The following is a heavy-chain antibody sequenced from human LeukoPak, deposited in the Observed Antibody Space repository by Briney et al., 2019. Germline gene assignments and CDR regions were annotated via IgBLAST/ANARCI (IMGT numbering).Heavy chain of an antibody. CDR3: AKAPVTTCSGAYCYPFDY. V-gene: IGHV3-30*02. D-gene: IGHD2-15*01. J-gene: IGHJ4*02. CDR2: IRFDGTYK. CDR1: GFTFSSYS. Sequence: GGSLRLSCAASGFTFSSYSMNWVRQAPGKGLEWVAFIRFDGTYKYYADSVKGRFTISRDNSKNTLYLQMNSLRAEDTAVYYCAKAPVTTCSGAYCYPFDYWSQGTLVTVSS.